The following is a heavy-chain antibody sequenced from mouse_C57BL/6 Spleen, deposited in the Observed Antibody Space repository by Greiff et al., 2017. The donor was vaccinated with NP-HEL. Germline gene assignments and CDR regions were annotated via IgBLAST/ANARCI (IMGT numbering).Heavy chain of an antibody. CDR1: GYAFSSSW. CDR3: ATITTVVPYYFDY. Sequence: QVQLKESGPELVKPGASVKISCKASGYAFSSSWMNWVKQRPGKGLEWIGRIYPGDGDTNYNGKFKGKATLTADKSSSTAYMQLSSLTSEDSAVYFCATITTVVPYYFDYWGQGTTLTVSS. CDR2: IYPGDGDT. V-gene: IGHV1-82*01. D-gene: IGHD1-1*01. J-gene: IGHJ2*01.